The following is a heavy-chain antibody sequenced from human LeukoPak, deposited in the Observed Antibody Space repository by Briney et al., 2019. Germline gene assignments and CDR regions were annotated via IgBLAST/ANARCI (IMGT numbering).Heavy chain of an antibody. J-gene: IGHJ5*02. V-gene: IGHV1-46*01. Sequence: ASVKVSCKPSGYTFTSFYMHWLRQAPGQGLEWMGVINPSAGSTTYAQNFQGRVTMTRDTSASTVHMELSSLRSEDMAVYYCARSATGMRFDPWGQGTLVTVSS. CDR3: ARSATGMRFDP. D-gene: IGHD6-13*01. CDR1: GYTFTSFY. CDR2: INPSAGST.